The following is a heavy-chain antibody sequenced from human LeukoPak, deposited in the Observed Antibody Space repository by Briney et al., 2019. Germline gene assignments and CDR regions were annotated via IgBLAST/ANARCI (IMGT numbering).Heavy chain of an antibody. Sequence: GASVKVSCKASGYTFSSYYIQWVRQAPGQGLEWMGMINPNGGITTYAQKFQGRITMTSDTSTSTVYMELNSLRSEDTAMYYCARVGRVGRYFDWLMIWGQGTQVTVSS. D-gene: IGHD3-9*01. V-gene: IGHV1-46*01. CDR1: GYTFSSYY. CDR3: ARVGRVGRYFDWLMI. J-gene: IGHJ4*02. CDR2: INPNGGIT.